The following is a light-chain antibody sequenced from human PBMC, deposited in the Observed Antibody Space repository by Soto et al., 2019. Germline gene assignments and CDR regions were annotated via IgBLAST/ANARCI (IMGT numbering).Light chain of an antibody. J-gene: IGKJ1*01. CDR2: GAS. CDR1: QSVRSSY. CDR3: QQYGSSSWT. Sequence: VLTQSPSTLSLSPGERATLSCRASQSVRSSYLAWYQQKPGQAPRLLIYGASTRATGIPDRFSGSGSGTDFTLTISRLEPEDFAVYYCQQYGSSSWTFGQGTKVDIK. V-gene: IGKV3-20*01.